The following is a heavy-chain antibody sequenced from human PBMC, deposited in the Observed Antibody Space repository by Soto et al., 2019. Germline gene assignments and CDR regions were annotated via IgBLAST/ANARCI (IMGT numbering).Heavy chain of an antibody. V-gene: IGHV3-23*01. Sequence: EVQLLESGGGLVQPGGSLRLSCAASGFTFSSYAMSWVRQAPGKGLEWVSAISGSGGSTYYADSVKGRFTISRDNSKNTLYLQMNSLRAEDTAVYYCANLYYGSLGGDVWGQGTTVTVSS. J-gene: IGHJ6*02. CDR1: GFTFSSYA. CDR2: ISGSGGST. CDR3: ANLYYGSLGGDV. D-gene: IGHD3-10*01.